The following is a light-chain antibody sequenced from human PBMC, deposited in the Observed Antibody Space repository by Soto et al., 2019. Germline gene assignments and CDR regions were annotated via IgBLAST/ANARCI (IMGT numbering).Light chain of an antibody. CDR3: QSYDSSLSGSWV. J-gene: IGLJ2*01. CDR1: TSNIGASYD. Sequence: QSVLTQPPSVSGAPGQRVTISCTGSTSNIGASYDVHWYQQFPGTAPKLLIYGNSNRPSGVPDRFSGSKSGTSASLAITGLQAEDEAEYFCQSYDSSLSGSWVFGGGTKVTVL. CDR2: GNS. V-gene: IGLV1-40*01.